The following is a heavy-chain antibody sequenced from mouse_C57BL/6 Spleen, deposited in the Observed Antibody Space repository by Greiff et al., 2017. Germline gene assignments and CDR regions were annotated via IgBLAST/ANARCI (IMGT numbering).Heavy chain of an antibody. CDR3: TIGDDPAWFAY. V-gene: IGHV6-6*01. CDR1: GFTFSDAW. CDR2: IRNKANNHAT. Sequence: EVMLVESGGGLVQPGGSMKLSCAASGFTFSDAWMDWVRQSPEKGLEWVAEIRNKANNHATYYAESVKGRFTISRDDSKSSVYLQMNSLGAEDTGIYYCTIGDDPAWFAYWGQGTLVTVSA. J-gene: IGHJ3*01. D-gene: IGHD2-13*01.